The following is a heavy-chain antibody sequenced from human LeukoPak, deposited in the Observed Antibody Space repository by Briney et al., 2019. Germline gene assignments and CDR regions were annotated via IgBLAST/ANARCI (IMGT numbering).Heavy chain of an antibody. CDR2: IYPGDSDT. J-gene: IGHJ4*02. CDR1: GNSFTNYW. CDR3: ARRKAVAGHYYFDY. Sequence: PGESLKISCKGTGNSFTNYWIAWVRQMPGKGLEWMGIIYPGDSDTRYSPSFQGQVIISADKSISTAYLQWSSLKASDTAMYYCARRKAVAGHYYFDYWGQGSLVTVSS. D-gene: IGHD6-19*01. V-gene: IGHV5-51*01.